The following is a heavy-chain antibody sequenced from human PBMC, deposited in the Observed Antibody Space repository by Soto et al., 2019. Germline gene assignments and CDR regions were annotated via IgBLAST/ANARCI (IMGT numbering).Heavy chain of an antibody. Sequence: LETLSLTCTVSGGSISSYYWSWIRQPPGKGLEWIGYIYYSGSTNYNPSLKSRVTISVDTSKNQFSLKLSSVTAADTAVYYCAGGFGDSYNWFDPWGQGTLVTVSS. J-gene: IGHJ5*02. CDR3: AGGFGDSYNWFDP. CDR2: IYYSGST. V-gene: IGHV4-59*01. CDR1: GGSISSYY. D-gene: IGHD3-10*01.